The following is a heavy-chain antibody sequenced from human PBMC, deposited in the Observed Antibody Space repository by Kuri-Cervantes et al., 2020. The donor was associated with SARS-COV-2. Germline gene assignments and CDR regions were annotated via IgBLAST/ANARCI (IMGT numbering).Heavy chain of an antibody. CDR3: ARDLGEGPTGY. J-gene: IGHJ4*02. Sequence: LSLTCAASGFTVSSNYMSWVRQAPGKGLEWVSVIYSGGSTYYADSVKGRFTISRDNSKNTLYIQMNSLRAEDTAVYYCARDLGEGPTGYWGQGTPVTVSS. D-gene: IGHD3-16*01. V-gene: IGHV3-66*01. CDR1: GFTVSSNY. CDR2: IYSGGST.